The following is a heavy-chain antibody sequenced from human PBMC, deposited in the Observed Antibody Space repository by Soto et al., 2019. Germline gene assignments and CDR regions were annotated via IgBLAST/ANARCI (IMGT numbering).Heavy chain of an antibody. V-gene: IGHV4-59*08. J-gene: IGHJ5*02. D-gene: IGHD3-22*01. Sequence: PSETLSLTCTVSGGSIDSYYWTWIRQPPGKGLEWIGYVYYTGTTTYSPSLKSRVTISVDTSMNQISLKLSSVTAAYTAFYYCARLGGYYQSLDTWGQGTLVTVS. CDR2: VYYTGTT. CDR1: GGSIDSYY. CDR3: ARLGGYYQSLDT.